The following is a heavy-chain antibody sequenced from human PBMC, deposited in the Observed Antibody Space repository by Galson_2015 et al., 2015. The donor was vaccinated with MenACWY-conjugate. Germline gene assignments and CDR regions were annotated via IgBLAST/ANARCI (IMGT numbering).Heavy chain of an antibody. V-gene: IGHV5-51*01. CDR3: ARHPPGGRGMDV. J-gene: IGHJ6*02. Sequence: QSGAEVTKPGESLKISCTGSGSSFSTYWIAWVRQLPGKGLGWMGLISPGDSNTRYSPAFHGQVTISADKSISTAYLQLHSLQASDTAMYYCARHPPGGRGMDVWGQGTTVTVSS. CDR1: GSSFSTYW. D-gene: IGHD1-26*01. CDR2: ISPGDSNT.